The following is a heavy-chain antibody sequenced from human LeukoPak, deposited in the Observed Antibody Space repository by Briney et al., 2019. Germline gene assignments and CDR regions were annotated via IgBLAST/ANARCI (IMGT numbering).Heavy chain of an antibody. D-gene: IGHD2-15*01. J-gene: IGHJ4*02. CDR2: ISGSGGST. Sequence: GGSLRLSCAASGFMFSSYAMSWVRQAPGKGLEWVSAISGSGGSTYYADSVKGRFTISRDNSKNTLYLQMNSLRTEDTAVYYCARQDCSGGSCYLDYWGQGTLVTVSS. V-gene: IGHV3-23*01. CDR1: GFMFSSYA. CDR3: ARQDCSGGSCYLDY.